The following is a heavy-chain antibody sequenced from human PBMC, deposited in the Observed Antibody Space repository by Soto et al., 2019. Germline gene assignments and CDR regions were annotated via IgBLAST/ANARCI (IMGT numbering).Heavy chain of an antibody. CDR3: AREDSIIIPAVSDF. CDR2: VSTSDYT. CDR1: GFYFNNYG. Sequence: PGGSLRLSCAVSGFYFNNYGINWVRQAPGKGLEWVSSVSTSDYTYYSDSVKGRFTISRDNAKNSVSLQMNSLRAEDTAVYYCAREDSIIIPAVSDFWGQGTLVTVSS. J-gene: IGHJ4*02. D-gene: IGHD2-2*01. V-gene: IGHV3-21*01.